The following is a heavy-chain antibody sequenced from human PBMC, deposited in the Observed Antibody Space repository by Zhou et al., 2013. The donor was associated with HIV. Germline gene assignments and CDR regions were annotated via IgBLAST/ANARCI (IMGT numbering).Heavy chain of an antibody. CDR2: IIPIFGTA. V-gene: IGHV1-69*05. CDR1: GGTFSSYV. CDR3: ARQPRMTTKTTYGKNYFDY. D-gene: IGHD4-4*01. Sequence: QVQLVQSGAEVKKPGSSVKVSCKASGGTFSSYVITWVRQAPGQGLEWMGGIIPIFGTANYAQRFQGRVTLTTDTSTSTSYLELRSLKSNDTAVYYCARQPRMTTKTTYGKNYFDYWAREPWSPSPQ. J-gene: IGHJ4*02.